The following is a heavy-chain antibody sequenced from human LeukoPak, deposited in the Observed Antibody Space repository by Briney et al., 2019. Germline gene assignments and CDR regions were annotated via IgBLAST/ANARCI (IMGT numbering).Heavy chain of an antibody. D-gene: IGHD2-8*01. CDR2: IYYSGST. CDR3: ARVDLSMSFDY. Sequence: SETLSLTCTVSGGPISSYYWSWIRQPPGKGLEWIGYIYYSGSTNYNPSLKSRVTISVDTSKNQFSLKLSSVTAADTAVYYCARVDLSMSFDYWGQGTLVTVSS. CDR1: GGPISSYY. J-gene: IGHJ4*02. V-gene: IGHV4-59*01.